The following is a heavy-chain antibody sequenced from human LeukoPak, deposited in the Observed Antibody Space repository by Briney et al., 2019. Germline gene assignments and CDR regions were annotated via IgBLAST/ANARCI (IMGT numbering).Heavy chain of an antibody. V-gene: IGHV1-2*02. CDR2: INPNSGGT. Sequence: WASVKVSCKASGYTFTGYYMHRVRQARGQGLEWMGWINPNSGGTNYAQKFQGRVTMTRDTSISTAYMELSRLRSDDTAVYYCARARGNWNPTHNNWFDPWGQGTLVTVSS. CDR1: GYTFTGYY. CDR3: ARARGNWNPTHNNWFDP. D-gene: IGHD1-20*01. J-gene: IGHJ5*02.